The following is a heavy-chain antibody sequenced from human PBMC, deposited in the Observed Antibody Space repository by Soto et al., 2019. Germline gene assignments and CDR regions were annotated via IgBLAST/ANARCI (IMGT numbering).Heavy chain of an antibody. CDR3: ARNRVDWGWYAFDI. J-gene: IGHJ3*02. D-gene: IGHD7-27*01. Sequence: GESLKISCAASGFTVSSNYMSWVRQAPGKGLEWVSVIYSGGSTYYADSVKGRFTISRHNSKNTLYLQMNSLRAEDTAVYYCARNRVDWGWYAFDIWGQGTMVTVSS. CDR1: GFTVSSNY. V-gene: IGHV3-53*04. CDR2: IYSGGST.